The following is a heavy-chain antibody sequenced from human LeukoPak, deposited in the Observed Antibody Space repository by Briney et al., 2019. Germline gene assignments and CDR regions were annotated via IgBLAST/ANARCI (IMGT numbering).Heavy chain of an antibody. J-gene: IGHJ6*03. V-gene: IGHV3-21*01. CDR1: GFTFDDYG. CDR3: ARCDYYYYYMDV. Sequence: PGGSLRLSCAASGFTFDDYGMSWVRQAPGKGLEWVSSISSSSSYIYYADSVKGRFTISRDNAKNSLYLQMNSLRAEDTAVYYCARCDYYYYYMDVWGKGTTVTVSS. CDR2: ISSSSSYI.